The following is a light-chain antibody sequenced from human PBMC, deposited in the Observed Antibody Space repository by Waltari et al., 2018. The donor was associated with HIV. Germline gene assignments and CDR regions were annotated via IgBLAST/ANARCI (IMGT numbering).Light chain of an antibody. V-gene: IGKV1-5*03. J-gene: IGKJ1*01. Sequence: DIQMTKSPSTLSASLGDTVTLTCLASQDISLFVAWYQQKPGEVHKLLVYKAALLGSGVPSRFSGSGSGTEFTLTINSRQPSDFATYYCQQYNTYLWTFGQGTKVEI. CDR1: QDISLF. CDR3: QQYNTYLWT. CDR2: KAA.